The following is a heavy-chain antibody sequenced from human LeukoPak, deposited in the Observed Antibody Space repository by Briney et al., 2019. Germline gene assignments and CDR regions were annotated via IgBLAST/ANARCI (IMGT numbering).Heavy chain of an antibody. Sequence: PGGSLRLSCAASGFTFSGSGIHWVRQASGKGLEWVGRIRSKANSYATAYAASVKGRFTISRDDSKNTAYLQMNSLKTEDTAVYYCSRRECSGGSCYSDYWGQGTLVTVSS. D-gene: IGHD2-15*01. V-gene: IGHV3-73*01. J-gene: IGHJ4*02. CDR2: IRSKANSYAT. CDR3: SRRECSGGSCYSDY. CDR1: GFTFSGSG.